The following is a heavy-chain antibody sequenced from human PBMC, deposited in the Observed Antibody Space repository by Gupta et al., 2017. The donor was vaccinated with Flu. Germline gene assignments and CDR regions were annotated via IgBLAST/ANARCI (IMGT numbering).Heavy chain of an antibody. CDR1: GGSISRYH. J-gene: IGHJ3*02. CDR3: AIFDI. V-gene: IGHV4-59*01. Sequence: LTCTVSGGSISRYHWSWIRQTPGKGLEWSGYLYNNGSTDFNPSLKSRVTMSVDTSKNQVSLKLTSVSTADTALYYCAIFDIWGQGTTVTVSS. CDR2: LYNNGST.